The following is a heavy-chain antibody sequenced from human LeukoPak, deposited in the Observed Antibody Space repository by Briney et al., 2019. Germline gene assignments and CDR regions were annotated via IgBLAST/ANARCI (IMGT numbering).Heavy chain of an antibody. CDR1: GYTFTSYD. V-gene: IGHV1-8*03. CDR3: ARYGDYDVAGYFDL. D-gene: IGHD4-17*01. J-gene: IGHJ2*01. CDR2: MNPNSGNT. Sequence: ASVKVSCKASGYTFTSYDINWVRQATGQGLEWMGWMNPNSGNTGYAQKFQGRVTITADESTTTAYMELSSLRSEDTAVYYCARYGDYDVAGYFDLWGRGTLVTVSS.